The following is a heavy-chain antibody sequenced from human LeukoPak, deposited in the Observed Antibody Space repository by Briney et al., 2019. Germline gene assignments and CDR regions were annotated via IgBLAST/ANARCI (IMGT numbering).Heavy chain of an antibody. D-gene: IGHD6-13*01. CDR1: GFTFSNYA. CDR2: ISGSGGGT. Sequence: GGSLRLSCSASGFTFSNYAMHWVRQAPGKGLEWVSGISGSGGGTYYADSVKGRFTISRDNSKNTLYLQMNSLRGEDRAVYYCAKDRYSSSWYWDYWGQGTLVTLSS. V-gene: IGHV3-23*01. CDR3: AKDRYSSSWYWDY. J-gene: IGHJ4*02.